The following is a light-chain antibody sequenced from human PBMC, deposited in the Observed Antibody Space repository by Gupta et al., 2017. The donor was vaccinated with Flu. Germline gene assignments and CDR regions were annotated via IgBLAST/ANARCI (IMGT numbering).Light chain of an antibody. Sequence: DIQMTQSPSTLSASVGDRVTITCRASQSVSSWLAWYQQKPGKAPKVLIYKASSLESGVPSRFSGSGSGAEFTLTISSLQPEDFATYYCQQYKSYSRTFGQGTTVEIK. J-gene: IGKJ1*01. CDR3: QQYKSYSRT. CDR2: KAS. CDR1: QSVSSW. V-gene: IGKV1-5*03.